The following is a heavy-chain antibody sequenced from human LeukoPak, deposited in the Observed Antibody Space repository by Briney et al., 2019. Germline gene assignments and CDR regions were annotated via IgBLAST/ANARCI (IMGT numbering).Heavy chain of an antibody. V-gene: IGHV1-8*03. CDR2: MNPNSGNT. J-gene: IGHJ4*02. D-gene: IGHD5-18*01. CDR3: ARGYSYGYEADY. CDR1: GYTFTSYD. Sequence: ASVKVSCKASGYTFTSYDINWVRQATGQRLKWMGWMNPNSGNTGYAQKFQGRVTITRNTSISTAYMELSSLRSEDTAVYYCARGYSYGYEADYWGQGTLVTVSS.